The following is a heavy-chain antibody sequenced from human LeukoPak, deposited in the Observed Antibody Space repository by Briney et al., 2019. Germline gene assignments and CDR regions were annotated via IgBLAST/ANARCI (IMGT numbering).Heavy chain of an antibody. CDR3: AKDSDTITMVRGVTPDYFDY. CDR1: GFTFSSYA. D-gene: IGHD3-10*01. V-gene: IGHV3-23*01. Sequence: PGGSLRLSCAASGFTFSSYAMSWVRQAPGKGLEWVSAISGSGGSTYYADSVKGRFTISRDNSKNTLYLQMNSLRAEDTAVYYCAKDSDTITMVRGVTPDYFDYWGQGTLVTVSS. CDR2: ISGSGGST. J-gene: IGHJ4*02.